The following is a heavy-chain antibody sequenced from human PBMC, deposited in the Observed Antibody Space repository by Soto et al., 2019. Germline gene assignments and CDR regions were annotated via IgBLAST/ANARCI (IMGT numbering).Heavy chain of an antibody. J-gene: IGHJ4*02. D-gene: IGHD6-19*01. CDR1: GYIFTSYA. Sequence: ASVKVSCKASGYIFTSYAISWVRQAPGQGLEWMGWISAYNGNTNHAQKVQGRVTMTTDTSTSTAYMELGSLRSDDTAVYYCARVWGGTAVAGTRLDFWGQGTMVTSPQ. CDR2: ISAYNGNT. V-gene: IGHV1-18*01. CDR3: ARVWGGTAVAGTRLDF.